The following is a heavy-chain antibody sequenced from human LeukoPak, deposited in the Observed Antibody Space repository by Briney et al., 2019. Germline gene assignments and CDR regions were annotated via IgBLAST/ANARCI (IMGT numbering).Heavy chain of an antibody. V-gene: IGHV3-23*01. J-gene: IGHJ4*02. Sequence: GGSLTLSCLASGFTFSSYAMSWVRQAPGKGLEGVSPISGSGGSTYYADSVKGPFTISRDNSKNTLYLQMNSLRAEDTAVYYCAKVAPGHFDYWGQGTLVTVSS. CDR2: ISGSGGST. D-gene: IGHD2-2*01. CDR3: AKVAPGHFDY. CDR1: GFTFSSYA.